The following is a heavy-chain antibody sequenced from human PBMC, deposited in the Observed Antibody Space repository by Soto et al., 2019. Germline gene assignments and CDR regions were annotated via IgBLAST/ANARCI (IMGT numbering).Heavy chain of an antibody. J-gene: IGHJ6*02. CDR3: ARNMDYYYGPGSGNGHGV. CDR2: INPKFGDT. D-gene: IGHD3-10*01. V-gene: IGHV1-2*02. Sequence: QVQLVQSGAEVKEPGDSVRVSCEASGYTFSAYYIHWVRQAPGQGLEWMGWINPKFGDTTYAQDFQGRVTMTRDMSISTVYMELSRLTSDDTAISYCARNMDYYYGPGSGNGHGVWGQGTTVTVFS. CDR1: GYTFSAYY.